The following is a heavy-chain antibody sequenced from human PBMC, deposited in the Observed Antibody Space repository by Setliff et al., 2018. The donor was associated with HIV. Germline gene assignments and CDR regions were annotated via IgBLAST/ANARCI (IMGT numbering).Heavy chain of an antibody. V-gene: IGHV4-39*07. D-gene: IGHD2-2*01. J-gene: IGHJ4*02. CDR3: TRDRYANGWLYFDY. Sequence: SETLSLTCTVSGGSISSSSYYWGWIRQPPGKGLEWIGSIYTLGGTKYNSSLESRVTMSLDTSRNQFSLKLNSVTAADSAVYFCTRDRYANGWLYFDYWGPGILVTVSS. CDR2: IYTLGGT. CDR1: GGSISSSSYY.